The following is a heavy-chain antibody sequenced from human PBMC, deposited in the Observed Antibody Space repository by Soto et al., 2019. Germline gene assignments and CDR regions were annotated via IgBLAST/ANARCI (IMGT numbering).Heavy chain of an antibody. J-gene: IGHJ4*02. D-gene: IGHD2-15*01. V-gene: IGHV4-30-4*01. CDR2: IYYSGST. CDR3: AREPLGYCSGGSCPHFDY. CDR1: GGSISSGDYY. Sequence: PSETLSLTCTVSGGSISSGDYYWSWIRQPPGKGLEWIGYIYYSGSTYYNPSLKSRVTISVDTSKNQFSLKLSSVTAADTAVYYCAREPLGYCSGGSCPHFDYWGQGTLVTVSS.